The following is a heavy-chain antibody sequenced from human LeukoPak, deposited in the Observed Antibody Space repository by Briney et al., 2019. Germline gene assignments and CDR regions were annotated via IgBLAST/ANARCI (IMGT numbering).Heavy chain of an antibody. V-gene: IGHV3-53*04. J-gene: IGHJ6*02. Sequence: PGGSLRLSCAASGFTVSSNYMSWVRQAPGKGLEWVSVIYSGGSTYYADSVEGRFTISRHNSKNTLYLQMNSLRAEDTAVYYCARDLGGRAGYGMDVWGQGTTVTVSS. CDR1: GFTVSSNY. CDR3: ARDLGGRAGYGMDV. CDR2: IYSGGST. D-gene: IGHD3-16*01.